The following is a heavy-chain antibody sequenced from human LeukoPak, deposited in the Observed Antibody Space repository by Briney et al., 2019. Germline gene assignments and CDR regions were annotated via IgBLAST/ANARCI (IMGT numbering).Heavy chain of an antibody. Sequence: GASVKVSCKASGYTFTGYYMHWVRQAPGQGLEWMGWINPNSGGTNYAQKFQGRVTMTRDTSISTAYMELSRLRSDEKAVYYCASLAGIHYDILTGPPQYYYYYYMDVWGKGTTVTVSS. CDR3: ASLAGIHYDILTGPPQYYYYYYMDV. D-gene: IGHD3-9*01. CDR1: GYTFTGYY. V-gene: IGHV1-2*02. CDR2: INPNSGGT. J-gene: IGHJ6*03.